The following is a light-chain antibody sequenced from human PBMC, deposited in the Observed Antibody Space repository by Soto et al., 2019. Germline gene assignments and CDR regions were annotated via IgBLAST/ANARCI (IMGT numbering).Light chain of an antibody. CDR2: GAS. Sequence: EIVMTQSPATLSVSPGERATLSCRASQSVGSNFAWYLQKPGQAPRLLIFGASSRAPGIPARFSGSGSGTEFTLTISSLQSEDFAVYYCQQYNNLPWELTFGGGTKVEI. V-gene: IGKV3-15*01. J-gene: IGKJ4*01. CDR1: QSVGSN. CDR3: QQYNNLPWELT.